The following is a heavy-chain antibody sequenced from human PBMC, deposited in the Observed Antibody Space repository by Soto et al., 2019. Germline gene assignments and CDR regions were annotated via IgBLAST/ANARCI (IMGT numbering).Heavy chain of an antibody. D-gene: IGHD3-22*01. CDR1: GCTFSSYA. Sequence: SVKVSCKASGCTFSSYAISWVRQAPGQGLEWMGGIIPIFGTANYAQKFQGRVTITADESTSTAYMELSSLRSEDTAMYYCASSRDYYDSSGYVDYWGQGTLVTVSS. V-gene: IGHV1-69*13. CDR2: IIPIFGTA. J-gene: IGHJ4*02. CDR3: ASSRDYYDSSGYVDY.